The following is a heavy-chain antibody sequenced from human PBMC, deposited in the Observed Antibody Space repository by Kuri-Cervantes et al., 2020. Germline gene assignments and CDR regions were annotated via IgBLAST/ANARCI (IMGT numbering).Heavy chain of an antibody. CDR1: GGTFSSYA. CDR3: ARDVGDSSGYYYAPGGY. Sequence: SVKVSCKASGGTFSSYAISWVRQAPGQGLEWMGGIIPIFGTANYAQKSQGRVTITADKSTSTAYMELSSLRAEDTAVYYCARDVGDSSGYYYAPGGYWGQGTLVTVSS. V-gene: IGHV1-69*06. CDR2: IIPIFGTA. D-gene: IGHD3-22*01. J-gene: IGHJ4*02.